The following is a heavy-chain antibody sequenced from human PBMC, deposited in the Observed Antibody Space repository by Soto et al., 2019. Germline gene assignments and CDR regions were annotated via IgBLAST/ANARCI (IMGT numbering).Heavy chain of an antibody. V-gene: IGHV3-23*01. CDR1: GFTFTNYA. J-gene: IGHJ4*02. CDR2: ISGSGGNT. D-gene: IGHD6-6*01. Sequence: PGGSLRLSCAASGFTFTNYAMSWVRQAPGEGLEWVPTISGSGGNTHYADSVKGRFSISRDNSKNTLYIQMNSLRAEDTAVYYCAKDYGSSRYFFDYWGQGALVTVSS. CDR3: AKDYGSSRYFFDY.